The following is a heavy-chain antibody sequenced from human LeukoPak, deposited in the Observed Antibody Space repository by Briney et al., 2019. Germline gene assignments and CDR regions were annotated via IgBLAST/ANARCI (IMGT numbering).Heavy chain of an antibody. CDR2: IYYSGNT. D-gene: IGHD3-10*01. CDR3: ARDRTGFGELADY. Sequence: PSETLSLTCTVSGDSISTYYWSWIRQPPGKGLEWIGYIYYSGNTKYSPSLKSRVTISVDTSKNQFSLNLSSVTAADTAVYFCARDRTGFGELADYWGQGTLVTVSS. V-gene: IGHV4-59*01. CDR1: GDSISTYY. J-gene: IGHJ4*02.